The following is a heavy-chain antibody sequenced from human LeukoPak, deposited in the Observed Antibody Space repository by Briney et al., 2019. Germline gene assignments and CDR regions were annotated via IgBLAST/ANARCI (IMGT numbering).Heavy chain of an antibody. D-gene: IGHD3-10*01. Sequence: ASVKVSCKASGYTFTGYYMHWVRQAPGQGLEWMGWINPNSGGTNYAQKFQGRVTMTRDTSISKAYMELSRLRSDDTAVYYCARGGWFGELLYSYYYYYMDVWGKGTTVTISS. J-gene: IGHJ6*03. CDR3: ARGGWFGELLYSYYYYYMDV. V-gene: IGHV1-2*02. CDR1: GYTFTGYY. CDR2: INPNSGGT.